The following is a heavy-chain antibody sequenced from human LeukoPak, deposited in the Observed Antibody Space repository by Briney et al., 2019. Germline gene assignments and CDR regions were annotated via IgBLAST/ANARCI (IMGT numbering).Heavy chain of an antibody. CDR2: ISYDGDET. CDR1: GFTFSKYG. Sequence: GGSLRLSCEASGFTFSKYGMHWVRQAPGKGLEWVGVISYDGDETYYADSVKGRFTISRDISKNTLYLQMNTLRTDDTAVYFCAKDSVWFGDLLGGMDVWGQGTTVTVSS. V-gene: IGHV3-30*18. CDR3: AKDSVWFGDLLGGMDV. D-gene: IGHD3-10*01. J-gene: IGHJ6*02.